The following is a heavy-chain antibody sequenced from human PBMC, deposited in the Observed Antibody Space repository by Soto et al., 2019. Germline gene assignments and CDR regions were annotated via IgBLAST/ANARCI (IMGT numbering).Heavy chain of an antibody. CDR2: INHSGST. D-gene: IGHD6-6*01. CDR3: ARMGGARQDY. Sequence: SETLSLTCAVYGGSFSGYYWSWIRQPPGKGLEWIGEINHSGSTNYNPSLKSRVTTSVDTSKNQFSLKLSSVTAADTAVYYCARMGGARQDYWGQGTLVTVSS. CDR1: GGSFSGYY. J-gene: IGHJ4*02. V-gene: IGHV4-34*01.